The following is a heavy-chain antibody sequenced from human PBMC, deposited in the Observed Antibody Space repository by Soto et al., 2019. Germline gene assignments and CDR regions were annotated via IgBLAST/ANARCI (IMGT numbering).Heavy chain of an antibody. J-gene: IGHJ6*02. CDR1: GGPFTSFD. D-gene: IGHD1-26*01. Sequence: VELVQSGSEVKKPGSSVKVSCKTSGGPFTSFDVNWVRQAPGQGLEWMGDIIPIFDTTNYAQKFHGRVTITADMATTTAYMELGSLTSDDTAVYFCAVGLSGSYYQNGMDVWGLGTTVIVS. CDR2: IIPIFDTT. V-gene: IGHV1-69*06. CDR3: AVGLSGSYYQNGMDV.